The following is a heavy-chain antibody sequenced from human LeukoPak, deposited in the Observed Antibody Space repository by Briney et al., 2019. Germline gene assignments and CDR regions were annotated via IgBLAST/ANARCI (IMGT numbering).Heavy chain of an antibody. V-gene: IGHV4-61*01. J-gene: IGHJ4*02. CDR2: MPPSGTT. Sequence: SETLSLTCTVSGDSVSSGNYYLSWIRQPPGKGLDWITYMPPSGTTKYNPSLKSRVTTSVDTSRTQFSLRLSSVTAADTAVYYCARGQDDRSGTFDYWGQGILVTVSS. D-gene: IGHD3-22*01. CDR1: GDSVSSGNYY. CDR3: ARGQDDRSGTFDY.